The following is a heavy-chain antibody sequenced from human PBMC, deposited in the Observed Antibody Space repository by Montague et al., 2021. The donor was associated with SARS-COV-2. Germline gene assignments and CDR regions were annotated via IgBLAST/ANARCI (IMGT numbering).Heavy chain of an antibody. Sequence: SLRLSCAASGFTVSSNYMSWVRQAPGKGLEWVSVIYSGGSTYYADSVKGRFTISRDNSKNMLYLQMNSLRAEDTAVYYCARDRRIVGALYYYYGMDVWGQGTTVTVSS. V-gene: IGHV3-53*01. J-gene: IGHJ6*02. D-gene: IGHD1-26*01. CDR3: ARDRRIVGALYYYYGMDV. CDR1: GFTVSSNY. CDR2: IYSGGST.